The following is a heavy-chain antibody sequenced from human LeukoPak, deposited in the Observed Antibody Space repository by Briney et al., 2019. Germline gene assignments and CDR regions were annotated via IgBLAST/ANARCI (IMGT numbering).Heavy chain of an antibody. D-gene: IGHD3-10*01. V-gene: IGHV1-18*01. CDR1: GYTFTSYG. Sequence: ASVKVSCKASGYTFTSYGISWVRQAPGQGLEWMGWISAYNGNTNYAQKLQGRVTMTTDTSTSTAYMELRSLRSEDTAVYYCARDLPDGSGSYLGYWGQGTLVTVSS. J-gene: IGHJ4*02. CDR2: ISAYNGNT. CDR3: ARDLPDGSGSYLGY.